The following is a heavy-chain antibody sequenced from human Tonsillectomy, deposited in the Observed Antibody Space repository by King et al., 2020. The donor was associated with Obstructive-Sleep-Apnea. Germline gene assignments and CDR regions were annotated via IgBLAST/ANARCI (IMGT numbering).Heavy chain of an antibody. CDR2: TSYRGST. J-gene: IGHJ3*02. V-gene: IGHV4-59*01. Sequence: VQLQESGPGLVKPSETLSLTCTVSGGSMSSFYWSWIRQPPGKGLEWIGYTSYRGSTNYNPSLKSRVTISVDTSKNQFSLKLRSVTAVDTAVYYCASERGDYDFWRGPRDDAFDIWGQGTMVFVS. CDR3: ASERGDYDFWRGPRDDAFDI. CDR1: GGSMSSFY. D-gene: IGHD3-3*01.